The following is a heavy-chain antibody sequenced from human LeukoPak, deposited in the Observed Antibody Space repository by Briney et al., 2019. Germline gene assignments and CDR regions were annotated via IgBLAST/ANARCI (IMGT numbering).Heavy chain of an antibody. Sequence: GGSLRLSCAASGFTPITYGMHWGRQALGKGREWVSFIRNDGSNKYYADSVKGRFTISRDNSKYTLYLQMNSLRSEDKAVYYCAKDYSGSYPYYYYYYYMDVWGKGTTVTISS. J-gene: IGHJ6*03. D-gene: IGHD1-26*01. CDR3: AKDYSGSYPYYYYYYYMDV. CDR1: GFTPITYG. V-gene: IGHV3-30*02. CDR2: IRNDGSNK.